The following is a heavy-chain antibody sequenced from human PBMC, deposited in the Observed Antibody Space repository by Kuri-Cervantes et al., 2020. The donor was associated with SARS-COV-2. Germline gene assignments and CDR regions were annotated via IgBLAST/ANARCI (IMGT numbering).Heavy chain of an antibody. D-gene: IGHD2-15*01. CDR3: AKDQHGIIVVVAAIDY. CDR1: GFTFSSYA. J-gene: IGHJ4*02. Sequence: GGSLRLSCAASGFTFSSYAMHWVRQAPGKGLEWVAVISYDGSNKYYADSVKGRFTISRDNSKNTLYLQMNSLRAEDTAVYYCAKDQHGIIVVVAAIDYWGQGTTVTVSS. V-gene: IGHV3-30-3*01. CDR2: ISYDGSNK.